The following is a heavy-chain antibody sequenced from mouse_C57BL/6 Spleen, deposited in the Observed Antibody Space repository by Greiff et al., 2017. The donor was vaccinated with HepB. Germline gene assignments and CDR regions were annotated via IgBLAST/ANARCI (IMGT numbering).Heavy chain of an antibody. CDR2: IDPETGGT. CDR1: GYTFTDYE. V-gene: IGHV1-15*01. Sequence: LQESGAELVRPGASVTLSCKASGYTFTDYEMHWVKQTPVHGLEWIGAIDPETGGTAYNQKFKGKAILTADKSSSTAYMELRSLTSEDSAVYYCTRYHYDYDRGVAYWGQGTLVTVSA. D-gene: IGHD2-4*01. CDR3: TRYHYDYDRGVAY. J-gene: IGHJ3*01.